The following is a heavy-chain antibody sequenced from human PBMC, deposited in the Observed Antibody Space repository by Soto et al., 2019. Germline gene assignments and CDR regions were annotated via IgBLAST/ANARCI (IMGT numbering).Heavy chain of an antibody. J-gene: IGHJ4*02. D-gene: IGHD4-4*01. V-gene: IGHV4-31*03. CDR3: VRRRADNYMVLDY. Sequence: LSLTCTVSGGSVSSGDYYWSWIRQHPGKGLEWIGYIFYTGSTYYNPSLKSRVTISVDTSKNQFSLKLSSVTAADTAVYYCVRRRADNYMVLDYWGPGSLVTV. CDR1: GGSVSSGDYY. CDR2: IFYTGST.